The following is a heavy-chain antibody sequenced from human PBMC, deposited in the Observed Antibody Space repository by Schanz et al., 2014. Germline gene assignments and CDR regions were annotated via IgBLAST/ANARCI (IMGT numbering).Heavy chain of an antibody. J-gene: IGHJ4*02. CDR3: ARGVRIDY. CDR1: GFTFNNFN. Sequence: EVQLVESGGGLVKPGGSLRLSCAASGFTFNNFNMNWVRQAPGKGLEWVANINQDGSEKYYVDSVKGRFTISRDNAKNSLYLQMNSLTAEDTAVYYCARGVRIDYWGQGTLVTVSS. D-gene: IGHD3-3*01. V-gene: IGHV3-7*01. CDR2: INQDGSEK.